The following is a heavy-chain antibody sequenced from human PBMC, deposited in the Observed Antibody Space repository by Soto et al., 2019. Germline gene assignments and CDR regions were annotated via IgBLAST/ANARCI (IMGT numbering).Heavy chain of an antibody. CDR1: GYTFTSYG. CDR3: ASRYCSGGSCYSDY. CDR2: ISAYNGNT. J-gene: IGHJ4*02. D-gene: IGHD2-15*01. Sequence: QVQLVQSGAEVKKPEASVKVSCKASGYTFTSYGISWVRQAPGQGLEWMGWISAYNGNTNYAQKQQGRVTMATDTATSTAYMELRSLRSDGTAVYYCASRYCSGGSCYSDYWGQGTLVTVSS. V-gene: IGHV1-18*01.